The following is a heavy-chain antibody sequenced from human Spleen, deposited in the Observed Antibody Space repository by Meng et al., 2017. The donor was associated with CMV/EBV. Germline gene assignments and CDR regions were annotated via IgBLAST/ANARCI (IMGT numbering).Heavy chain of an antibody. D-gene: IGHD2-2*01. Sequence: SETLSLTCTVSGGSISSSSYYWGWLRQPPGKGLEWIGSIYYSGSTYYNPSLKSRVTISVDTSKNQFSLKLSSVTAADTAVYYCARDSWYQLLGYYYYYGMDVWGQGTTVTVSS. CDR1: GGSISSSSYY. CDR3: ARDSWYQLLGYYYYYGMDV. CDR2: IYYSGST. J-gene: IGHJ6*02. V-gene: IGHV4-39*07.